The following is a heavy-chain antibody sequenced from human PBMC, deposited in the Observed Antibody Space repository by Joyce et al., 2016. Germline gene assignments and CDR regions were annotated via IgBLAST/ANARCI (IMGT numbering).Heavy chain of an antibody. Sequence: QVQLVESGGGVVQPGKSLRLSCSTSGFTFDNYGMHWVRQELGMVLGWVAMIWYDGTNKCLEGLGKGRFTISRENSKKRLYLQMRRQRVENTAVYHCAKVPYEGVSVSYGNYFDFGGPGTLVTVSS. CDR2: IWYDGTNK. J-gene: IGHJ4*02. CDR1: GFTFDNYG. V-gene: IGHV3-33*03. D-gene: IGHD3-10*01. CDR3: AKVPYEGVSVSYGNYFDF.